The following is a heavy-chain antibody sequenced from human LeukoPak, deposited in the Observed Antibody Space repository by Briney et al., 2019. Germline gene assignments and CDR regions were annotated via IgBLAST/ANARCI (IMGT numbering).Heavy chain of an antibody. J-gene: IGHJ5*02. Sequence: ASVKVSCKASGCTFTGYYMHWVRQAPGQGLEWMGRINPNSGGTNYAQKFQGRVTMTRDTSISTAYMELRSLRSDDTAVYYCARGQLWFGPNWFDPWGQGTLVTVSS. D-gene: IGHD5-18*01. CDR2: INPNSGGT. V-gene: IGHV1-2*06. CDR1: GCTFTGYY. CDR3: ARGQLWFGPNWFDP.